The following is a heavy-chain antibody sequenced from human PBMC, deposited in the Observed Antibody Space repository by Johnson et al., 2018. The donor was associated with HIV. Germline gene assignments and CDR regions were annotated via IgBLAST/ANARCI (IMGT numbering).Heavy chain of an antibody. J-gene: IGHJ3*01. CDR1: GFTFSSYA. Sequence: QVQLVESGGGVVQPGRSLRLSCSASGFTFSSYAMPWVRQAPGKGLEWVAVISYDGSNKYYADSVKGRFTISRDNSKNTLYLQMNSLRTEDTAVYYCAKDVGNYWPNAFDVWGQGTMLTVSS. V-gene: IGHV3-30-3*01. D-gene: IGHD3-22*01. CDR3: AKDVGNYWPNAFDV. CDR2: ISYDGSNK.